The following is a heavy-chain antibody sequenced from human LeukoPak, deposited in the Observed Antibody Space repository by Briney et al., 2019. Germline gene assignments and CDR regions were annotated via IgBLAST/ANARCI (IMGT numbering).Heavy chain of an antibody. J-gene: IGHJ2*01. CDR2: IYYSGST. D-gene: IGHD2-15*01. CDR1: GGSISSGDYY. Sequence: PSETLSLTCTVSGGSISSGDYYWSWIRQPLGKGLEWIGYIYYSGSTYYNPSLKSRVTISVDTSKNQFSLKLSSVTAADTAVYYCARSIYCSGGSCLHWYFDLWGRGALVTVSS. CDR3: ARSIYCSGGSCLHWYFDL. V-gene: IGHV4-30-4*01.